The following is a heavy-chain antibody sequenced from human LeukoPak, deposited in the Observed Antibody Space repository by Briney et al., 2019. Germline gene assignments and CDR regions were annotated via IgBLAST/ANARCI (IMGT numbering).Heavy chain of an antibody. CDR3: ARDAYSSGPTRSRSYWYFDL. D-gene: IGHD6-19*01. CDR2: IYYSGST. V-gene: IGHV4-59*01. CDR1: GVSISSYY. J-gene: IGHJ2*01. Sequence: SETLSLTCTVSGVSISSYYWSWIRQPPGKGLEWLGYIYYSGSTNYNPSLKSRVTVSVDTSKNQFSLTLSSVTAADTAVYYCARDAYSSGPTRSRSYWYFDLWGRGTLVTVSS.